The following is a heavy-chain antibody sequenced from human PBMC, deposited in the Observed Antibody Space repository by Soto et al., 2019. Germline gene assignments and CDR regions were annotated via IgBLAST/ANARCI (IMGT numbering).Heavy chain of an antibody. V-gene: IGHV1-8*01. J-gene: IGHJ5*02. D-gene: IGHD5-12*01. CDR3: ARERRSGALNWFDP. CDR1: VYTFTSYD. CDR2: INPNSGNT. Sequence: EXSGKVSCEASVYTFTSYDINWVRQATGQGLEWMGWINPNSGNTGYAQKFQGRVTMTRNTSISTAYMELSSLRSEDTAVYYCARERRSGALNWFDPWGQGTLVTVSS.